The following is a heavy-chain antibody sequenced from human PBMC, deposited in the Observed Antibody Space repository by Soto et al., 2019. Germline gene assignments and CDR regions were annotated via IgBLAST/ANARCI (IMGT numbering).Heavy chain of an antibody. CDR1: GFTFRNYN. D-gene: IGHD3-22*01. V-gene: IGHV3-48*01. Sequence: GSLRLSCAASGFTFRNYNMNWVRQAPGKGLEWLSYISGASGTIYYADSMQGRFTISRDNAKNSLYLQMNSLRAEDTAMYYCARDRVESGYPEYFQHWGQGTLVTVSS. CDR2: ISGASGTI. J-gene: IGHJ1*01. CDR3: ARDRVESGYPEYFQH.